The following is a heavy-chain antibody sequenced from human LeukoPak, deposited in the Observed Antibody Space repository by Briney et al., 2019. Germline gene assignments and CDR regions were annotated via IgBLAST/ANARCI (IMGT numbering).Heavy chain of an antibody. CDR3: AKVGTSWDFDY. J-gene: IGHJ4*02. CDR2: ISYDGTNK. Sequence: GGSLRLSCAAFGFPLSSYAMSWVRQAPGKGLEWVALISYDGTNKYYADSVKGRFTISRDNSNNTLYLQMNSLRAEDTAVYYCAKVGTSWDFDYWGQGTLVAVSS. D-gene: IGHD6-13*01. CDR1: GFPLSSYA. V-gene: IGHV3-30*18.